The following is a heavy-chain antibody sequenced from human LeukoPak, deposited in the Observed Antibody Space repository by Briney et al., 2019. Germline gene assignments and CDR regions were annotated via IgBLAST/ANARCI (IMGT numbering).Heavy chain of an antibody. J-gene: IGHJ4*02. CDR2: ISSSSSYI. V-gene: IGHV3-21*01. Sequence: GGSLRLSCVASGFTFSSYAMSWVRQAPGKGLEWVSSISSSSSYIYYADSVKGRFTISRDNAKNSLYLQMNSLRAEDTAVYYCARGRYDFWSGYYTFDYWGQGTLVTVSS. D-gene: IGHD3-3*01. CDR3: ARGRYDFWSGYYTFDY. CDR1: GFTFSSYA.